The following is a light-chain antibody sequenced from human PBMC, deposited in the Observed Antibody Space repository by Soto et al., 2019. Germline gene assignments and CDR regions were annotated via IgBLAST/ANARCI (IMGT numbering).Light chain of an antibody. CDR3: TSYTSSSTYV. CDR1: SSDVGAYNF. V-gene: IGLV2-14*01. J-gene: IGLJ1*01. Sequence: QSVLTQPASVSGSPGQSITISCTGTSSDVGAYNFVSWYQQHPGKAPKLMIYDVTNRPSGVSDRFSGSKSGNMASLSISGLQAEDEAGYYSTSYTSSSTYVFGTGTKDTDL. CDR2: DVT.